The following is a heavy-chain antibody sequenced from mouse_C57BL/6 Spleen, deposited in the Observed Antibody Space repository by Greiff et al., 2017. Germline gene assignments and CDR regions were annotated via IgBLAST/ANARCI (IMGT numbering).Heavy chain of an antibody. CDR2: ISDGGSYT. J-gene: IGHJ2*01. V-gene: IGHV5-4*01. Sequence: EVKLVESGGGLVKPGGSLKLSCAASGFTFSSYAMSWVRQTPEKRLEWVATISDGGSYTYYPDNVKGRFTISRDNAKHNLYLQMSHLKSEDTAMYYCARDGSNYGYFDYWGQGTTLTVSS. D-gene: IGHD2-5*01. CDR1: GFTFSSYA. CDR3: ARDGSNYGYFDY.